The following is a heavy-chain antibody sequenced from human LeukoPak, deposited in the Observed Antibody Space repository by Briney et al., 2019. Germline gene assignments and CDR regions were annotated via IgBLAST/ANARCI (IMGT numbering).Heavy chain of an antibody. J-gene: IGHJ5*02. CDR1: GGSISSGGYS. D-gene: IGHD4-17*01. Sequence: SETLSLTCAVSGGSISSGGYSWSWIRQPPGKGLEWIGYIYHTGSTYYNPSLKSRLTISVDRSKNQFSLKLSSVTAADTAVYYCARGYGDYAWFDPWGQGTLVAVSS. CDR2: IYHTGST. V-gene: IGHV4-30-2*01. CDR3: ARGYGDYAWFDP.